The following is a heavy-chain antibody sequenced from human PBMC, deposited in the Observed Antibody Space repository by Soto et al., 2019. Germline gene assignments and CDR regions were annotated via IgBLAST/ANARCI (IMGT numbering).Heavy chain of an antibody. CDR2: IKSKTDGGTT. CDR1: GFTFSNAW. D-gene: IGHD5-12*01. CDR3: TTEPGAWIPYYYYYGMDV. V-gene: IGHV3-15*01. J-gene: IGHJ6*02. Sequence: EVQLVESGGGLVKPGGSLRLSCAASGFTFSNAWMSWVRQAPGKGLEWVGRIKSKTDGGTTDYAAPVKGRFTISRDDSKNTLYLQMNSLKTEDTAVYYCTTEPGAWIPYYYYYGMDVWGQGTTVTVSS.